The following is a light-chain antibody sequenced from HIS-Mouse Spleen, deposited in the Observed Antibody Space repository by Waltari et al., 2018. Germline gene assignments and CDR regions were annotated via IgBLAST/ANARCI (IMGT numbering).Light chain of an antibody. V-gene: IGLV1-44*01. Sequence: QSVLTQPPSASGTPGPRVTIPCSGSSSNIGSKTVTWYQPLPGTAPKLLIYSNNQRPSGVHDRFSGSKSGTSASLAISGLQSEDEADYYCAAWDDSLNGYVFGTGTKVTVL. CDR2: SNN. CDR1: SSNIGSKT. J-gene: IGLJ1*01. CDR3: AAWDDSLNGYV.